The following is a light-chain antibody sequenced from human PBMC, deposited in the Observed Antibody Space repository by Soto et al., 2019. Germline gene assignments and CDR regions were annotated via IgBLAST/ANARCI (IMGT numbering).Light chain of an antibody. Sequence: QSALTQPRSVSGSPGQSVTISCTGTSSDVGGYNFVSWYRQHPGKAPKLIIYDVSKRPSGVPDRFSGSKSGNTASLTISGLQAEDEADYHCCSYAGSYTLWVLGGGTKLTVL. CDR3: CSYAGSYTLWV. J-gene: IGLJ3*02. CDR2: DVS. CDR1: SSDVGGYNF. V-gene: IGLV2-11*01.